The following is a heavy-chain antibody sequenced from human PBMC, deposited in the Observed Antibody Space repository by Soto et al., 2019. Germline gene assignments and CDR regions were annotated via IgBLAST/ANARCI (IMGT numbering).Heavy chain of an antibody. CDR1: GFNFSSYS. D-gene: IGHD6-13*01. CDR3: ARDLKVAAAGTRYYYYGMDV. Sequence: EVQLVESGGGLVKPGGSLRLSCAASGFNFSSYSMNWVRQAPGKGLEWVSSISRSSSNIYYVDAVKGRFTISRDNAKNSLYLEMNSPRAEDTAVYYCARDLKVAAAGTRYYYYGMDVWGQGTTVTVSS. V-gene: IGHV3-21*01. CDR2: ISRSSSNI. J-gene: IGHJ6*02.